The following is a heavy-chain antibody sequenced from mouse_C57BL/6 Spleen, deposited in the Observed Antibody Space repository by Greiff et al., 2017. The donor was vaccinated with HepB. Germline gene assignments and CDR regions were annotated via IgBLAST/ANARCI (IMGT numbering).Heavy chain of an antibody. D-gene: IGHD2-3*01. CDR1: GYTFTSYW. V-gene: IGHV1-5*01. J-gene: IGHJ3*01. Sequence: VQLQQSGTVLARPGASVKMSCKTSGYTFTSYWMHWVKQRPGQGLEWIGAIYPGNSDTSYNQKFKGKAKLTAVTSASTAYMELSSLTNEDSAVYYCTRGAYDGYYLAYWGQGTLVTVSA. CDR2: IYPGNSDT. CDR3: TRGAYDGYYLAY.